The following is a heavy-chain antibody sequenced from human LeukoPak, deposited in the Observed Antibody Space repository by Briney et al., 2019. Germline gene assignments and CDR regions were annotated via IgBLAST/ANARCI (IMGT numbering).Heavy chain of an antibody. Sequence: SETLSLTCAVYGGSFSGYYWSWIRQPPGKGLEWIGEINHSGSTNYNPSLKSRVTISVDTSKNQFSLKLNSVTAADTAVYYCASGYSYGSFDYWGQGTLVTVSS. CDR2: INHSGST. D-gene: IGHD5-18*01. CDR3: ASGYSYGSFDY. V-gene: IGHV4-34*01. J-gene: IGHJ4*02. CDR1: GGSFSGYY.